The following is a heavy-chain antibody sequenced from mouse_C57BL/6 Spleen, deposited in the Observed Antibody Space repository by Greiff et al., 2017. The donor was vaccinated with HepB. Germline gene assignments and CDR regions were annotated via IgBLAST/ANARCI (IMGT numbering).Heavy chain of an antibody. V-gene: IGHV5-17*01. J-gene: IGHJ1*03. CDR1: GFTFSDYG. CDR3: ARDDGYYWYFDV. D-gene: IGHD2-3*01. Sequence: EVKLQESGGGLVKPGGSLKLSCAASGFTFSDYGMHWVRQAPEKGLEWVAYISSGSSTIYYADTVKGRFTISRDNAKNTLFLQMTSLRSEDTAMYYCARDDGYYWYFDVWGTGTTVTVSS. CDR2: ISSGSSTI.